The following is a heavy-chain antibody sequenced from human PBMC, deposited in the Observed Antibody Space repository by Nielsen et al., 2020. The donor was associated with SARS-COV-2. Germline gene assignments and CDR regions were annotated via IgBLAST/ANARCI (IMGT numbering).Heavy chain of an antibody. D-gene: IGHD1-1*01. CDR2: ISSSSSTI. CDR1: GFTFSSYS. V-gene: IGHV3-48*04. CDR3: ASNEPSYYYYYGMDV. Sequence: GESLKISCAASGFTFSSYSMNWVRQAPGKGLEWVSYISSSSSTIYYADSVKGRFTISRDNAKNSLYLQMNSLRAEDTAVYYCASNEPSYYYYYGMDVWGQGTTVTVSS. J-gene: IGHJ6*02.